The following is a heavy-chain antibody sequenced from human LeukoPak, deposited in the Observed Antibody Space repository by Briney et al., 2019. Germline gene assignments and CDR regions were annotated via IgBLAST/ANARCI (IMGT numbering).Heavy chain of an antibody. CDR1: GGSISSSSYY. V-gene: IGHV4-39*01. CDR3: ARHQEGVYYDSSGYYGDY. D-gene: IGHD3-22*01. Sequence: SETLSLTCTVSGGSISSSSYYWGWIRQPPGKGLEWIGSIYYSGSTYYNPSLKSRVTISVDTSKNQFSLKLSPVTAADTAVYYCARHQEGVYYDSSGYYGDYWGQGTLVTVSS. CDR2: IYYSGST. J-gene: IGHJ4*02.